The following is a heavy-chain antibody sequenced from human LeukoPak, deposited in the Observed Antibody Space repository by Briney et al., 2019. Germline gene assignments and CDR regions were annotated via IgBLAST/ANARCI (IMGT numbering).Heavy chain of an antibody. Sequence: GGSLRLSSAASGFTFSSYAMSWFRQAPGKGLEWVSYISDSGGRTYYADSVKGRFTISRDNSKNTLHLQMSSLRAEDAAIYYCAKDASARPSDYWGPGTLVTVSS. CDR1: GFTFSSYA. J-gene: IGHJ4*02. CDR3: AKDASARPSDY. V-gene: IGHV3-23*01. CDR2: ISDSGGRT. D-gene: IGHD3-3*01.